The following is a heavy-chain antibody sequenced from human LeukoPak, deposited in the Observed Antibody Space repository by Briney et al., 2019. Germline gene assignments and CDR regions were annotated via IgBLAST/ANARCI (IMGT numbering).Heavy chain of an antibody. CDR1: GGSINSYY. V-gene: IGHV4-4*07. J-gene: IGHJ5*02. D-gene: IGHD2-8*01. Sequence: SETLSLTCTVSGGSINSYYWSWIRQPPGKGLEWIGRIFSIGNTIYNPSLQSRVTMSVDTSKNQFSLRLNSVPAADTAVYYCARSPPRLIGHWFDPWGQGTLVTVSS. CDR2: IFSIGNT. CDR3: ARSPPRLIGHWFDP.